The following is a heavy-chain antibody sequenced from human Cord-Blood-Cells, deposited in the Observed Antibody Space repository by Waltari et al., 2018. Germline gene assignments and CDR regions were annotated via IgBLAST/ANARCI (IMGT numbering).Heavy chain of an antibody. Sequence: GDSVSSNSAAWNWIRQSPSRGLEWLGRTYYRSKWYNDYVVSVKSRITINPDTSKNQFSLQLNSVTPEDTAVYYCARFVGGMGAFDIWGQGTMVTVSS. D-gene: IGHD3-10*01. CDR2: TYYRSKWYN. CDR3: ARFVGGMGAFDI. J-gene: IGHJ3*02. CDR1: GDSVSSNSAA. V-gene: IGHV6-1*01.